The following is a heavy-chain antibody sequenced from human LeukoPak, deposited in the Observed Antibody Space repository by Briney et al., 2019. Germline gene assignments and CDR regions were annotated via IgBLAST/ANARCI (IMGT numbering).Heavy chain of an antibody. J-gene: IGHJ6*03. CDR1: GFTFSSYG. V-gene: IGHV3-30*02. D-gene: IGHD2-2*01. CDR2: IRYDGSNK. Sequence: GGSLRLSCAASGFTFSSYGMHWVRQAPGKGLEWVAFIRYDGSNKYYADSVKGRFTISRDNSKSTLYLQMNSLRAEDTAVYYCAKGVGYCSSTSCYYYYYYMDVWGKGTTVTVSS. CDR3: AKGVGYCSSTSCYYYYYYMDV.